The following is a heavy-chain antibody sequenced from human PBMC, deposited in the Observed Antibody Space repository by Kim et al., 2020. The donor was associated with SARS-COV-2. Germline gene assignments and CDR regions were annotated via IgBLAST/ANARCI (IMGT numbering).Heavy chain of an antibody. V-gene: IGHV3-30*04. Sequence: GGSLRLSCAASGFTFSSYAMHWVRQAPGKGLEWVAVISYDGSNKYYADSVKGRFTISRDNAKNTLYLQMNSLRAEDTAVYYCASNKGYSSSWTDYYYGMDDWGQGTMVTVSS. D-gene: IGHD6-13*01. J-gene: IGHJ6*02. CDR1: GFTFSSYA. CDR3: ASNKGYSSSWTDYYYGMDD. CDR2: ISYDGSNK.